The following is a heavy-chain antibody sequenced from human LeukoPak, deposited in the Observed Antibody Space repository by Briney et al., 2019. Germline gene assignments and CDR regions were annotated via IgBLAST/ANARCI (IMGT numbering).Heavy chain of an antibody. CDR2: ISSSGSTI. CDR3: ATGYSSSWSYYFDY. Sequence: PGGSLRLSCAVSGFIFSSHAMSWVRQAPGKGLEWVSYISSSGSTIYYADSVKGRFTISRDNAKNSLYLQMNSLRAEDTAVYYCATGYSSSWSYYFDYWGQGTLVTVSS. CDR1: GFIFSSHA. D-gene: IGHD6-13*01. J-gene: IGHJ4*02. V-gene: IGHV3-48*04.